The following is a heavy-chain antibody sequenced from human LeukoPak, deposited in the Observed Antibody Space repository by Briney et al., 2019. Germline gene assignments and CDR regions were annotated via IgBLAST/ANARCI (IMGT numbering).Heavy chain of an antibody. V-gene: IGHV3-21*01. J-gene: IGHJ4*02. CDR1: GFTFSSYS. CDR3: ARERYSGSYPVFDY. CDR2: ISSSSSYI. Sequence: GGSLRLSCAASGFTFSSYSMNWVRQAPGKGLEWVSSISSSSSYIYYADSVKGRFTISRDNAKNSLYLQMNSLRAEDTAAYYCARERYSGSYPVFDYWGQGTLVTVSS. D-gene: IGHD1-26*01.